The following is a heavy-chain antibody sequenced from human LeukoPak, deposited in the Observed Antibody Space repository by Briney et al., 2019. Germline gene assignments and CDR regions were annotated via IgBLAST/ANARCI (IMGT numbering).Heavy chain of an antibody. CDR2: IRYDGSNK. Sequence: PGGSLRLSCAASGFTFSSYGMHWVRQAPGKGLEWVAFIRYDGSNKYYADSVKGRFTISRDNSKNTLYLQMNSLRAEDTAVYYCAKDSWQWRPSGIDYWGQGTLVTVSS. D-gene: IGHD6-19*01. CDR3: AKDSWQWRPSGIDY. CDR1: GFTFSSYG. J-gene: IGHJ4*02. V-gene: IGHV3-30*02.